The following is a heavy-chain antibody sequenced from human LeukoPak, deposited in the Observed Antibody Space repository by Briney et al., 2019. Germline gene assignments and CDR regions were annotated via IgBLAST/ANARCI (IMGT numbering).Heavy chain of an antibody. Sequence: SETLSLTCTVSGGSIRSSSYYWGWIRQPPGKGLEWIGSIYYSGKTYYNPSLKSRVTISVDTSKNQFSLKLSSVTAADTAVYYCARHTRDIVVVPAAISGDFDYWGQGTLVTVSS. CDR3: ARHTRDIVVVPAAISGDFDY. D-gene: IGHD2-2*01. V-gene: IGHV4-39*01. J-gene: IGHJ4*02. CDR1: GGSIRSSSYY. CDR2: IYYSGKT.